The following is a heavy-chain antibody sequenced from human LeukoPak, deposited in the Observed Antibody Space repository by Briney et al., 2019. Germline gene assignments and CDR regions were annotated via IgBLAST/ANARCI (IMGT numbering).Heavy chain of an antibody. V-gene: IGHV3-7*01. CDR1: GFTFSGFS. D-gene: IGHD5-18*01. CDR3: ARDRIQLWADAFDI. CDR2: IKQDGSEK. J-gene: IGHJ3*02. Sequence: PGGSLRLSCAASGFTFSGFSMSWVRQTPGKGLEWVANIKQDGSEKYYVDSVKGRFTISRDNAKKSLYLQMNSLRAEDTAVYYCARDRIQLWADAFDIWGQGTLVTVSS.